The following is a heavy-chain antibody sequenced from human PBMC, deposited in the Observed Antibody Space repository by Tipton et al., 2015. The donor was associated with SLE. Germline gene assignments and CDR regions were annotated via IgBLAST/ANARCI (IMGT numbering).Heavy chain of an antibody. V-gene: IGHV4-59*01. CDR3: ARGYGGVGAFDI. CDR1: GGSISSYY. J-gene: IGHJ3*02. CDR2: IYYSGST. D-gene: IGHD4-23*01. Sequence: TLSLTCTVSGGSISSYYWSWIRQPPGKGLEWIGYIYYSGSTNYNPSLKSRVTISVDTSKNQFSLKLSSVTAADTAVYYCARGYGGVGAFDIWGQGRMVTVSS.